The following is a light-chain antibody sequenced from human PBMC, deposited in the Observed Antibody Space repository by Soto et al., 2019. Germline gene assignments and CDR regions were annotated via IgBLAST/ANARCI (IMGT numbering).Light chain of an antibody. Sequence: EIVLTQSPATLSLSPGERATLSCRASQSISFHLAWYQQRPGQAPRLLIHGASTRATGIPARFSGSGSGTEFTLTISSLQSEDFAVYYCQQYNNWLSFGGGTKVEIK. CDR1: QSISFH. CDR3: QQYNNWLS. J-gene: IGKJ4*01. V-gene: IGKV3-15*01. CDR2: GAS.